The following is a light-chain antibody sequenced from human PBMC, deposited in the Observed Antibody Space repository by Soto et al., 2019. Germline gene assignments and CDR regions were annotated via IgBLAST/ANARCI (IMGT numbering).Light chain of an antibody. J-gene: IGKJ1*01. CDR3: QQYGNPPQT. CDR2: GAS. V-gene: IGKV3-20*01. CDR1: QTVLSSY. Sequence: EIVLTQSPGTLSLSPGEPVTLSCRASQTVLSSYVAWYQQKPGQAPRLLIYGASSRATGIPDRFSGGGSGTDFNLTISRLEPEDFGIYYCQQYGNPPQTFGQGTKVEIK.